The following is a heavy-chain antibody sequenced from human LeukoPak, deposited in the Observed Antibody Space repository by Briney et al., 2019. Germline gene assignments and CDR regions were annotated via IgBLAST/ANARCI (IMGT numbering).Heavy chain of an antibody. CDR3: ARDLFGGGRFDP. CDR2: IYYSGRT. V-gene: IGHV4-59*01. Sequence: PSETLSLTCTVSGGSISSYYWSWIRQPPGKGLEWIGYIYYSGRTNYNPSLKSRVAISEDTSRNQFSLQLSSVTAADTAVYYCARDLFGGGRFDPWGQGTLVTVSS. J-gene: IGHJ5*02. D-gene: IGHD2-15*01. CDR1: GGSISSYY.